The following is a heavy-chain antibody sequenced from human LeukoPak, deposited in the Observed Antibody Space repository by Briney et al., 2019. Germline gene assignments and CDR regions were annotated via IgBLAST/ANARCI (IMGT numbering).Heavy chain of an antibody. V-gene: IGHV3-7*01. CDR3: ASIADLAMDDGFDI. D-gene: IGHD5-18*01. Sequence: PGGSLRLSCTASGFTFSRYWMSWVRQAPGKGLEWVANIKPDGSEKYYVDSVKGRFTISRDNAKNSVYLQMNSLRDEDTAVFYCASIADLAMDDGFDIWGQGTMVTVSS. J-gene: IGHJ3*02. CDR2: IKPDGSEK. CDR1: GFTFSRYW.